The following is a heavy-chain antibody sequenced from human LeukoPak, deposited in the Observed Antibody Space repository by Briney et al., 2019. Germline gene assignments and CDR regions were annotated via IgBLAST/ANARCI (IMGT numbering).Heavy chain of an antibody. J-gene: IGHJ4*02. CDR3: ARESYYYDSSGPDY. V-gene: IGHV3-7*04. Sequence: PGGSLRLSCAASGFTFSTYWMSSVRQAPGKGLEWVANIKQDGSEEHYIESMKGRFTISRDNAKKSLYLQMNSLRAEDTAVYYCARESYYYDSSGPDYWGQGTLVTVSS. CDR2: IKQDGSEE. D-gene: IGHD3-22*01. CDR1: GFTFSTYW.